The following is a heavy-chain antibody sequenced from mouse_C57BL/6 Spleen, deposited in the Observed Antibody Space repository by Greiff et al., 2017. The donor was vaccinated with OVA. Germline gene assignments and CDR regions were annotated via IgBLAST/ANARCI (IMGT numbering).Heavy chain of an antibody. J-gene: IGHJ2*01. CDR3: VRERGYSYYFDY. D-gene: IGHD2-3*01. CDR2: IRSKSNNYAT. Sequence: EVMLVESGGGLVQPKGSLKLSCAASGFSFNTYAMNWVRQAPGKGLEWVARIRSKSNNYATYYADSVKDRFTISRDDSESMLYLQMNNLKTEDTAMDYCVRERGYSYYFDYWGQGTTLTVSS. CDR1: GFSFNTYA. V-gene: IGHV10-1*01.